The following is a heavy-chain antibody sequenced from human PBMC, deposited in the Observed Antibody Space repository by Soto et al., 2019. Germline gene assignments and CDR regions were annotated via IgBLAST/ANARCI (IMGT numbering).Heavy chain of an antibody. CDR3: AREVGNRVDY. D-gene: IGHD1-26*01. CDR2: MNPNSGNT. V-gene: IGHV1-8*01. J-gene: IGHJ4*02. Sequence: QVQLVQSGAEVKKPGASVKVSCKASGYTFTSYDINWVRQATGQGLEWMGWMNPNSGNTGYAQKFPGKSHMNKNNLINNTHLGVGRPGFGVPGGDYCAREVGNRVDYWGQGTLVTVSS. CDR1: GYTFTSYD.